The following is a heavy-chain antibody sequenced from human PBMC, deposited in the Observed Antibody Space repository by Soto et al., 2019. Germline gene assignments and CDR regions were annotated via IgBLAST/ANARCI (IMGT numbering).Heavy chain of an antibody. CDR1: GFSLTTDRVG. CDR2: IYWDDSK. J-gene: IGHJ5*02. V-gene: IGHV2-5*02. CDR3: AHAYGGRSLS. Sequence: QITLKESGPTLVKPTQTLTLTCTFSGFSLTTDRVGVGWIRQPPGEALEWLVVIYWDDSKTYRPSLESRLTITKDTSKNQVALTMTNMDSLDTATYYCAHAYGGRSLSWGQGTLVTVSS. D-gene: IGHD1-26*01.